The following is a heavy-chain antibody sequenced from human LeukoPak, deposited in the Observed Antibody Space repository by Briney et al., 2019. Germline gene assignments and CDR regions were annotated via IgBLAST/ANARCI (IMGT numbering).Heavy chain of an antibody. D-gene: IGHD5-18*01. CDR3: ARDPLDTAMVRHYYYYYMDV. Sequence: GGSLRLSCAASGFTFSSYEMNCVRQAPGKGLEWVSYISSSGSTIYYADSVKGRFTISRDNAKNSLYLQMNSLRAEDTAVYYCARDPLDTAMVRHYYYYYMDVWGKGTTVTVSS. V-gene: IGHV3-48*03. CDR1: GFTFSSYE. CDR2: ISSSGSTI. J-gene: IGHJ6*03.